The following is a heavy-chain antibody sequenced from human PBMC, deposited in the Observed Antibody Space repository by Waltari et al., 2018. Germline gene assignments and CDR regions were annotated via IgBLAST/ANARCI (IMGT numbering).Heavy chain of an antibody. CDR2: IKQDGSEK. V-gene: IGHV3-7*04. CDR3: ATDFWSGYEWD. CDR1: GFTFRSYW. J-gene: IGHJ4*02. D-gene: IGHD3-3*01. Sequence: EVQLVESGGGLVQPGGSLRLPCAASGFTFRSYWMTWGRQAPGKGLEWVANIKQDGSEKYYVDSVKGRFTISRDNAKNSLYLQMNSLRAEDTAVYYCATDFWSGYEWDWGQGTLVTVSS.